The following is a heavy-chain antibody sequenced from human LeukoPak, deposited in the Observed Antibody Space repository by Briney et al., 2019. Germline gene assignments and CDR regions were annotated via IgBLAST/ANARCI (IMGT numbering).Heavy chain of an antibody. CDR1: GFTFSTSV. J-gene: IGHJ4*02. CDR2: FSGSSGNT. D-gene: IGHD5-12*01. Sequence: PGGSLRLSCAASGFTFSTSVMSWVRQAPGKGLEWVSTFSGSSGNTYYADSVKGRFAISRDNSKNTLYLQMNSLKTEDTAVYYCTTVGYSGYELNYWGQGTLVTVSS. V-gene: IGHV3-23*01. CDR3: TTVGYSGYELNY.